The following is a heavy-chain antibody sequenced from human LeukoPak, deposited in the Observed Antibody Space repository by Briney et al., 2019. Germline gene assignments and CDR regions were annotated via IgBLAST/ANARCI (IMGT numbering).Heavy chain of an antibody. Sequence: PSETLSLTCTVSGGSISSYYWSWIRQPPGKGLERIGYIYYSGSTNYNPSLKSRVTISVDTSKNQFSLKLSSVTAADTAVYYCARDAATVTTTYFDYWGQGTLVTVSS. D-gene: IGHD4-17*01. CDR3: ARDAATVTTTYFDY. CDR2: IYYSGST. V-gene: IGHV4-59*01. CDR1: GGSISSYY. J-gene: IGHJ4*02.